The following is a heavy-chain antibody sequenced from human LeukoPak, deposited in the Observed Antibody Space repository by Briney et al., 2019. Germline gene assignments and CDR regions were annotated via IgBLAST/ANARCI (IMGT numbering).Heavy chain of an antibody. CDR1: GFTFSNYA. Sequence: PGGSLRLSCAASGFTFSNYAMSWVRQAPGRGLEWVSSMSGSGGSTYYADSVKGRFTISRDNSKNTLYLQMNNLRAEDTALYYCAKNQGQWLVRVDYSGQGTLVTVSS. V-gene: IGHV3-23*01. D-gene: IGHD6-19*01. CDR3: AKNQGQWLVRVDY. CDR2: MSGSGGST. J-gene: IGHJ4*02.